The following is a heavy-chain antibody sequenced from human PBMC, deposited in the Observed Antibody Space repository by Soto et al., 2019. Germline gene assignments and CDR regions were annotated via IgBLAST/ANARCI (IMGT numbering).Heavy chain of an antibody. D-gene: IGHD1-20*01. CDR2: MNPNSGNT. CDR3: ARVPNWNPGDY. J-gene: IGHJ4*02. Sequence: ASVKVSCKAAGYTFTSYYINWVRQATGQGLEWMGWMNPNSGNTGYAQKFQGRATMTRNTSISTAYMELSSLRSEDTAVYYCARVPNWNPGDYWGQGTLVTVSS. CDR1: GYTFTSYY. V-gene: IGHV1-8*01.